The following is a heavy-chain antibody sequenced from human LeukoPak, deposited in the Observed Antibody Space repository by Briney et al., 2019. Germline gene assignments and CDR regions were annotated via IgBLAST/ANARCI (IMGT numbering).Heavy chain of an antibody. CDR1: GGSFSGYY. V-gene: IGHV4-34*01. Sequence: SETLSLTCAVYGGSFSGYYWSWIRQPPGKGLEWIGEINHSGSTNYNPSLKSRVTISVDTSENQFSLKLSSVTAADTAVYYCARDRYYYDSSGYRLFDYWGQGTLVTVSS. CDR3: ARDRYYYDSSGYRLFDY. CDR2: INHSGST. D-gene: IGHD3-22*01. J-gene: IGHJ4*02.